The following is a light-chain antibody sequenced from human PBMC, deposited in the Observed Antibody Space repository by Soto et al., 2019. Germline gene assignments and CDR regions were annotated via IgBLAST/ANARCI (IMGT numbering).Light chain of an antibody. J-gene: IGKJ5*01. CDR2: GAF. Sequence: EIVMTQSPATLSVSPGESVTLSCSACTSVTNYLAWYQQKPGQAPVLVIYGAFNRATGIPARFSGSGAETDCSLTLSTLEPEEFAVYYCQQRNIWPPVTFGQWTRLEIK. V-gene: IGKV3-11*01. CDR3: QQRNIWPPVT. CDR1: TSVTNY.